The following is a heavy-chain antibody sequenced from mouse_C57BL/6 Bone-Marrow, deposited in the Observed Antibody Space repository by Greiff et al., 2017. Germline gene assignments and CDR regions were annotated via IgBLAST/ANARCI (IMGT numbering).Heavy chain of an antibody. CDR3: ARSHVTTVVASNYCDY. V-gene: IGHV7-3*01. Sequence: EVQGVESGGGLVQPGGSLSFSCAASGFTFTVYYMRWVRQPPGKALEWLGFIRNKANGYTTEYSAAVKGRFTISRDNCQSILYLQMNALGTEDSATYNCARSHVTTVVASNYCDYWGQGTALTGSS. D-gene: IGHD1-1*01. CDR2: IRNKANGYTT. J-gene: IGHJ2*01. CDR1: GFTFTVYY.